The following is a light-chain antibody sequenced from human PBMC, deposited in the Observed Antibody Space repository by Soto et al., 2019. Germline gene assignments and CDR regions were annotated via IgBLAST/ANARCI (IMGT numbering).Light chain of an antibody. CDR3: SSYTDSRTVA. V-gene: IGLV2-14*01. Sequence: QSALTQPASVSGSPGQSITISCTGTRSDVGAYNYLSWYQQLPGRAPKLLIYEVSNRPSGISNRFSGFKSGNTASLTISGLQAEDEADYYCSSYTDSRTVAFGGGTQLTVL. CDR1: RSDVGAYNY. J-gene: IGLJ3*02. CDR2: EVS.